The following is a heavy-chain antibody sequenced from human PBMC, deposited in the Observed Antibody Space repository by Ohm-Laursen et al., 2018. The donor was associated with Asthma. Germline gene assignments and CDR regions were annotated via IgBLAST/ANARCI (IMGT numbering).Heavy chain of an antibody. V-gene: IGHV3-7*01. CDR3: VTDAWWSYVH. Sequence: SLRLSCTASGVAFTESWMSWVRQLPGGSLEWVAKINPLGYEKYYMDSVRGRFTVSRDNAKNSLYLEMNSLRVEDTAVYYCVTDAWWSYVHWGLGTLVTVSS. D-gene: IGHD1-26*01. J-gene: IGHJ4*02. CDR2: INPLGYEK. CDR1: GVAFTESW.